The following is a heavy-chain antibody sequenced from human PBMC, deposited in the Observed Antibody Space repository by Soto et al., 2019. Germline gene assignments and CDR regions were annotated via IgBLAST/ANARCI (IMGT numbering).Heavy chain of an antibody. CDR2: ISSGGNT. Sequence: QVQLRESGPGLVKPSDTLSLTCAVSGYSISGDNWWGWIRQPPGRGLEWIGYISSGGNTHFNASLESRLIMSVDTSKTQFSLRLNSVTGVDTAVYYCARKTGGHCPVEDWGQGTLVTVSS. D-gene: IGHD2-8*02. J-gene: IGHJ4*02. V-gene: IGHV4-28*01. CDR1: GYSISGDNW. CDR3: ARKTGGHCPVED.